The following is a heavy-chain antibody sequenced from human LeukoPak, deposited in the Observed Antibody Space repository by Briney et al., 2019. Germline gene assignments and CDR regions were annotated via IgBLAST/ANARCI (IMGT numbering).Heavy chain of an antibody. CDR3: AREIDETSVVAAT. Sequence: ASVKVSCKASGYTFTSYAMNWVRQAPGQGLEWMGWINPNSGGTNYAQKFQGRVTMTRDTSISTAYMELSRLRSDDTAVYYCAREIDETSVVAATWGQGTLVTVSS. CDR1: GYTFTSYA. V-gene: IGHV1-2*02. J-gene: IGHJ5*02. D-gene: IGHD2-15*01. CDR2: INPNSGGT.